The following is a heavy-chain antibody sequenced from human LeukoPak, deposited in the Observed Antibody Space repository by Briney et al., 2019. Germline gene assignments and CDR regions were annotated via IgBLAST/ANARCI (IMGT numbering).Heavy chain of an antibody. CDR2: ISYDGSNK. Sequence: GGSLRLSCAASGFTFSSYAMHWVRQAPGKGLEWVAVISYDGSNKYYADSVKGRSTISRDNSKNTLYLQMNSLRAEDTAVYYCARVRWELLLIDYWGQGTLVTVSS. J-gene: IGHJ4*02. V-gene: IGHV3-30-3*01. CDR3: ARVRWELLLIDY. D-gene: IGHD2-15*01. CDR1: GFTFSSYA.